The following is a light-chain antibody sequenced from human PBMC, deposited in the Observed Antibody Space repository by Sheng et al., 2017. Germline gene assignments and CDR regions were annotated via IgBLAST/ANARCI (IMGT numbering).Light chain of an antibody. V-gene: IGLV3-1*01. CDR3: QAWDSSTVV. Sequence: SYDLTQPPSVSVSPGQTGSITCSGDKLGDKYACWYQQKPGQSPVLVIYQDTKRPSGIPERFSGSNSGNTATLTISGTQAMDEADYYCQAWDSSTVVFGGGTKVTVL. J-gene: IGLJ2*01. CDR1: KLGDKY. CDR2: QDT.